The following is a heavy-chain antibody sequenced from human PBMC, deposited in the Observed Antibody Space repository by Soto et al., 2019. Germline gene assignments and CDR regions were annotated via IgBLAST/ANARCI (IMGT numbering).Heavy chain of an antibody. CDR2: IWNDGSNR. CDR3: ARDDEYSGNGMDV. V-gene: IGHV3-33*01. CDR1: GFTFSNYG. Sequence: QVQLVESGGGVVQPGRSLRLSCAASGFTFSNYGMHWFRQAPGKGLEWVAVIWNDGSNRYHADSVKDRFTISRDNSKNTLYLQMNSLRAEDTAVYYCARDDEYSGNGMDVWGQGTTVTVS. D-gene: IGHD3-10*01. J-gene: IGHJ6*02.